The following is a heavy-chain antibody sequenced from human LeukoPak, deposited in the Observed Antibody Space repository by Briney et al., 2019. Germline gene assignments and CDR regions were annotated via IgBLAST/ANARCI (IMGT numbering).Heavy chain of an antibody. D-gene: IGHD3-9*01. CDR2: ISGSGGST. V-gene: IGHV3-23*01. CDR3: AKDRDVLRYFDGYDY. Sequence: GGSLRLSCAASGFTFSSYGMSWVRQAPGKGLEWVSAISGSGGSTYYADSVKGRFTISRDNSKNTLYLQMNSLRAEDTAVYYCAKDRDVLRYFDGYDYWGQGTLVTVSS. J-gene: IGHJ4*02. CDR1: GFTFSSYG.